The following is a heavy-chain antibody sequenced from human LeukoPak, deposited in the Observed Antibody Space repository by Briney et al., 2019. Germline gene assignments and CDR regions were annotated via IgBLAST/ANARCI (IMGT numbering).Heavy chain of an antibody. CDR1: GFTFDDYA. V-gene: IGHV3-9*01. CDR3: AKDMGDCSGGSCYSYDY. CDR2: ISWNSGSI. J-gene: IGHJ4*02. Sequence: GGSLRVSCAASGFTFDDYAMHWVRQAPGKGLEWVSGISWNSGSIGYADSVKGRFTISRDNAKNSLYLQMNSLRAEDTALYYCAKDMGDCSGGSCYSYDYWGQGTLVTVSS. D-gene: IGHD2-15*01.